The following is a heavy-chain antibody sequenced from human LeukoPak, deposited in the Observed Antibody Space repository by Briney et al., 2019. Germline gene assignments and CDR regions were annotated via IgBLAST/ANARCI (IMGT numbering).Heavy chain of an antibody. V-gene: IGHV3-30*03. Sequence: PGGSLRLSCAASGFTFSIYTMVWVRQPPGKGLEWVAVTSYDESNKHYVDSAKGRFTISRDNSHNTLYLQMNSLRPEDTAVYYCARDWGIDTWGQGTLVTVSS. J-gene: IGHJ5*02. CDR2: TSYDESNK. CDR3: ARDWGIDT. D-gene: IGHD3-16*01. CDR1: GFTFSIYT.